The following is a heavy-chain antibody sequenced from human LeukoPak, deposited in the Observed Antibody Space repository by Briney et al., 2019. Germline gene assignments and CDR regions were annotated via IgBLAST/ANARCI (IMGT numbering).Heavy chain of an antibody. CDR3: ARVYSSTWTQFDY. D-gene: IGHD6-13*01. CDR2: IYYSGST. V-gene: IGHV4-59*12. J-gene: IGHJ4*02. CDR1: GGSISSYY. Sequence: SETLSLTCTVSGGSISSYYWSWIRQPPGKGLEWIGYIYYSGSTYYNPSLKSRVTISVDTSRNQFSLQLSSVTTADTAVYYCARVYSSTWTQFDYWGQGTLVTVSS.